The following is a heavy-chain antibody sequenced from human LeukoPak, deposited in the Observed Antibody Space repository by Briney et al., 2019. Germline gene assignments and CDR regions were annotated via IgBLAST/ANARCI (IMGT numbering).Heavy chain of an antibody. J-gene: IGHJ4*02. D-gene: IGHD3-22*01. Sequence: GGSLRLSCAASGFTFSSYWMSWVRQAPGKGLEWVANIKQDGSEKYYVDSVKGRFTISRDNAKNSLYLQMNSLRAEDTAVYYCARGFYDSSDSGYFDYWGQGTLVTVSS. CDR1: GFTFSSYW. CDR3: ARGFYDSSDSGYFDY. V-gene: IGHV3-7*01. CDR2: IKQDGSEK.